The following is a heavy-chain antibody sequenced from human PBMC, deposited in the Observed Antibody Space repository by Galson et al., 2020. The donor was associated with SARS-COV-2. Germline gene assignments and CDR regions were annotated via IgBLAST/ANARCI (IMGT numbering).Heavy chain of an antibody. D-gene: IGHD1-26*01. CDR1: GGPISSSIYS. CDR3: ARQGRGEVLFPFDF. J-gene: IGHJ4*01. V-gene: IGHV4-39*01. Sequence: SEPLSLTGTASGGPISSSIYSWCWILQPPGKARQWIGTTYDRGSTYYAPSLKSRLTISVDTSKNHFCLKLSTVTAADTAVSYCARQGRGEVLFPFDFLGHGILVTVSS. CDR2: TYDRGST.